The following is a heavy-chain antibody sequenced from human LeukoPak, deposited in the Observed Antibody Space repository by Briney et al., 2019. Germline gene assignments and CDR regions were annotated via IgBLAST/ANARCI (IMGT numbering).Heavy chain of an antibody. Sequence: KPSETLSLTCTVSGGSISSGSYYWSWIRQPAGKGLEWIGRIYTSGSTNYNPSLKSRVTISVDTSKNQFSLKLSSVTAADTAVYYCARGRGSGSFNDYWGQGTLVTVSS. CDR2: IYTSGST. J-gene: IGHJ4*02. CDR1: GGSISSGSYY. V-gene: IGHV4-61*02. CDR3: ARGRGSGSFNDY. D-gene: IGHD3-10*01.